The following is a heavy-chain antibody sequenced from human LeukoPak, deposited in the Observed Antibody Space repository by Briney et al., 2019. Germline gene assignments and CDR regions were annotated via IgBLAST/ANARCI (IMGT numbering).Heavy chain of an antibody. CDR3: ARDMSYAFDY. CDR2: IYYSGST. Sequence: PSETPSLTCTVSGGSISSYYWSWIRHPPGKGLEWIGYIYYSGSTNYNPSLKSRVTISVDTPKNQFSLKLSSVTAADTAVYYCARDMSYAFDYWGQGTLVTVSS. CDR1: GGSISSYY. D-gene: IGHD1-26*01. V-gene: IGHV4-59*01. J-gene: IGHJ4*02.